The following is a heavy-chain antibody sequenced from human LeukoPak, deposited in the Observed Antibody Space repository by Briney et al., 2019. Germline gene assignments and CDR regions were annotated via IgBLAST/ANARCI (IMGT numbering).Heavy chain of an antibody. Sequence: PSETLSLTCTVSGGSISSYYWSWIRQPPEKGLEWIGYIYTSGSTNYNPSLKSRVTISVDTSKNQFSLKLSSVTAADTAVYYCASSLTAYYMDVWGKGTTVTVSS. CDR2: IYTSGST. J-gene: IGHJ6*03. V-gene: IGHV4-4*09. D-gene: IGHD7-27*01. CDR1: GGSISSYY. CDR3: ASSLTAYYMDV.